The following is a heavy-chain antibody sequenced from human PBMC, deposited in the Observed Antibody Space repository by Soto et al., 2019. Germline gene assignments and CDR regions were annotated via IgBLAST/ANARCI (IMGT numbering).Heavy chain of an antibody. Sequence: SETLSLTCTVSGGSISISSYYWGWIRQPPGKGLEWIGSIYYSGYTYYNPSLKSRVTISVDTSKNQFSLKLSSVTAADTALYYCASKRYCSGGSCYDDYWGQGTLVTVST. V-gene: IGHV4-39*01. J-gene: IGHJ4*02. CDR3: ASKRYCSGGSCYDDY. CDR1: GGSISISSYY. D-gene: IGHD2-15*01. CDR2: IYYSGYT.